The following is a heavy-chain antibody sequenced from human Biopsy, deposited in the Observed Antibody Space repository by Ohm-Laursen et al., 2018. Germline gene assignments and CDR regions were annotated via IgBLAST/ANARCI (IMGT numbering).Heavy chain of an antibody. CDR3: ARGTGRYYVYGAFDI. D-gene: IGHD1-26*01. CDR2: IYTSGSP. CDR1: GDSINNYY. Sequence: TLSLTCTVSGDSINNYYWSWIRQPAGKGLEWIGRIYTSGSPNYNLSLESRVTMSVDASKNQFSLNLRSVTAADTAVYYCARGTGRYYVYGAFDIWGQGTVVTVSS. V-gene: IGHV4-4*07. J-gene: IGHJ3*02.